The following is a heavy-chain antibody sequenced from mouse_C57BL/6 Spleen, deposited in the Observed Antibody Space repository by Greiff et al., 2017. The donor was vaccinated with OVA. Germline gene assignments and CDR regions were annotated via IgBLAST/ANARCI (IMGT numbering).Heavy chain of an antibody. Sequence: VQLQQSGAELVRPGTSVKMSCKASGYTFTNYWIGWAKQRPGHGLEWIGDIYPGGGYTNYNEKFKGKATLTADKSSSTAYMQFSSLTSEDSAIYYCARYGGNTWFAYWGQGTLVTVSA. CDR2: IYPGGGYT. CDR3: ARYGGNTWFAY. J-gene: IGHJ3*01. V-gene: IGHV1-63*01. CDR1: GYTFTNYW. D-gene: IGHD1-1*02.